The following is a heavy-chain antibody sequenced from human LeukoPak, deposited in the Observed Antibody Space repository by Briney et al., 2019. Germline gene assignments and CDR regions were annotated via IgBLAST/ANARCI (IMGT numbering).Heavy chain of an antibody. J-gene: IGHJ4*02. D-gene: IGHD6-19*01. CDR1: GYTFTSYG. Sequence: ASVKASCKASGYTFTSYGFSWVRQPLGQGLEWMGWSSAYNGNTNYAQKVQGRVTMTTDTSTTTAYMELRSLRSGDTAVYYCARGGSSGWRTPNDDYWGQGTLVTVSS. CDR2: SSAYNGNT. CDR3: ARGGSSGWRTPNDDY. V-gene: IGHV1-18*01.